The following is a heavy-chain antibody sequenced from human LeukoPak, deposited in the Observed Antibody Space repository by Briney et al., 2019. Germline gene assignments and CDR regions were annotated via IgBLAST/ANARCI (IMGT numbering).Heavy chain of an antibody. CDR1: GFTFSSYA. Sequence: GGSLRLSCAASGFTFSSYAMHWVRQAPGKGLECVAVISYDGSNKYYADSVHGRFTISRDNSKNTLYLQMNSLRAEDTAVYYCASQIVVPAAMYYYYGMDVWGQGTTVTVSS. CDR2: ISYDGSNK. CDR3: ASQIVVPAAMYYYYGMDV. V-gene: IGHV3-30-3*01. D-gene: IGHD2-2*01. J-gene: IGHJ6*02.